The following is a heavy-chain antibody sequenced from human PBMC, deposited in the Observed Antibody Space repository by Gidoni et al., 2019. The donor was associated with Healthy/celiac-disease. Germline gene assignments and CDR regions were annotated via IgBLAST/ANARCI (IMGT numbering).Heavy chain of an antibody. CDR2: INHSGST. CDR1: GGSFSGYY. D-gene: IGHD5-18*01. J-gene: IGHJ6*02. Sequence: QVQLQQWGAGLLKPSETLSLTCAVYGGSFSGYYWSWIRQPPGKGLEWIGEINHSGSTNYNPSLKSRVTISVDTSKNQFSLKLSSVTAADTAVYYCARGLGYSYGIYYYGMDVWGQGTTVTVSS. CDR3: ARGLGYSYGIYYYGMDV. V-gene: IGHV4-34*01.